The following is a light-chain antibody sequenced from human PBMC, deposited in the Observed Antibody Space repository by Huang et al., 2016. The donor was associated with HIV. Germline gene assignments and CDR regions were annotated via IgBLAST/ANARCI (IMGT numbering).Light chain of an antibody. V-gene: IGKV3-20*01. CDR3: QQYGGSPIT. CDR1: QSVSRSY. CDR2: GAS. J-gene: IGKJ5*01. Sequence: EIVLTQSPGTLSLFPGERATLSCRASQSVSRSYLAWDQQKPGQAPRLLIYGASNGATGIPARFSGSGSGTDFTLTISRVEPEDFAVYYCQQYGGSPITFGQGTRLEIK.